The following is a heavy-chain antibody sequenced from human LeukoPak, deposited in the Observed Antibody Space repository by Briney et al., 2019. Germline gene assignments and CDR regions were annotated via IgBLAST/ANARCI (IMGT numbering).Heavy chain of an antibody. CDR3: AKGEFWTGIGKFFLY. D-gene: IGHD3/OR15-3a*01. CDR2: VSYDGSKQ. J-gene: IGHJ1*01. V-gene: IGHV3-33*06. CDR1: GFSFSTYG. Sequence: PGRSLRLSCAASGFSFSTYGMFWVRQAPGKGLEWVGVVSYDGSKQYYADSVKGRFTISRDNSKNTLYLQMDSLRAEDTAVYYCAKGEFWTGIGKFFLYWGQGTLVTVSS.